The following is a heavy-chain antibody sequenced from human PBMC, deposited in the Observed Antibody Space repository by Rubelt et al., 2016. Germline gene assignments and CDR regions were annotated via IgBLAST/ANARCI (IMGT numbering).Heavy chain of an antibody. V-gene: IGHV3-30*04. CDR1: GFSFSSYA. CDR2: ISYDESIK. J-gene: IGHJ6*02. D-gene: IGHD1-14*01. CDR3: ASGTIGMGV. Sequence: QEQLVESGGGVVQPGRSLRLSCGASGFSFSSYAMYWVRQAPGKGLEWLAVISYDESIKNYAASVKGRFTISRDNSKNTLYLQMNSLRPDDTAVYYCASGTIGMGVWGQGTTVTVSS.